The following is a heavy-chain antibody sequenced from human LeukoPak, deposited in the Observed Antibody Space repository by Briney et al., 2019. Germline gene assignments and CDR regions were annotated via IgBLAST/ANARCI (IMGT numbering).Heavy chain of an antibody. D-gene: IGHD6-19*01. V-gene: IGHV3-30*18. Sequence: PGGSLRLSCAASGFIFSNYGMHWVRQAPGKGLEWVAVIAYDGSNKYYADSVKGRFTISRDNSKNTLYLQMNSLRAEDTAVYYCAKVPMDAGWLVLDYWGQGTLVTVS. CDR2: IAYDGSNK. CDR3: AKVPMDAGWLVLDY. J-gene: IGHJ4*02. CDR1: GFIFSNYG.